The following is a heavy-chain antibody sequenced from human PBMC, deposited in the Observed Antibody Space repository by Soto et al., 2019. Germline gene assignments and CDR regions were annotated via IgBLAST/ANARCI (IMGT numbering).Heavy chain of an antibody. CDR3: ARVKHYYDSMNWFDP. D-gene: IGHD3-22*01. CDR1: GGSISSDDYS. J-gene: IGHJ5*02. V-gene: IGHV4-30-2*01. Sequence: SETLSLTCAVSGGSISSDDYSWSWIRQPPGKGLEWIGYIYHRGNTYYNPSLKSRVTIPVDTYKNQFSLKVNSVTAADTAVYYCARVKHYYDSMNWFDPWGQGTLGTV. CDR2: IYHRGNT.